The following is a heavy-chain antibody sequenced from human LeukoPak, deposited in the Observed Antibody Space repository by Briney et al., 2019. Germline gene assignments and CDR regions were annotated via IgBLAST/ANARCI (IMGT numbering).Heavy chain of an antibody. CDR2: ISGSGGST. CDR3: AKDLYYYDFWSGITDY. J-gene: IGHJ4*02. Sequence: ETLSLTCTVSGGSISSYYWSWVRQAPGKGLEWVSAISGSGGSTYYADSVKGRFTISRDNSKNTLYLQMNSLRAEDTAVYYCAKDLYYYDFWSGITDYWGQGTLVTVSS. D-gene: IGHD3-3*01. CDR1: GGSISSYY. V-gene: IGHV3-23*01.